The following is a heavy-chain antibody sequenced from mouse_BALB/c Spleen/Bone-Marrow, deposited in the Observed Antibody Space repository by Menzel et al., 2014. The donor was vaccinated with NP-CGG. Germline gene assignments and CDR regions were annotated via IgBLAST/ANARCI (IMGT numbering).Heavy chain of an antibody. CDR3: ARPRDYYGSSFAY. Sequence: EVMLVESGGGLVKPGGSLKLSCAASGFAFSSYDMSWVRQTPEKRLEWVACISSGGGSTYYPDTVKGRFTISRDNAKNTLYLQMSSLKSEDTAMYYCARPRDYYGSSFAYWGQGTLVTVSA. CDR2: ISSGGGST. J-gene: IGHJ3*01. D-gene: IGHD1-1*01. CDR1: GFAFSSYD. V-gene: IGHV5-12-1*01.